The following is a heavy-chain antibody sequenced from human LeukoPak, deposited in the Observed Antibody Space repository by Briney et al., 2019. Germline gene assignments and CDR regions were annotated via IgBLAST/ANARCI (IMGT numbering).Heavy chain of an antibody. V-gene: IGHV4-59*08. CDR3: ARHRFGMVRRSGRRAGYMDV. D-gene: IGHD3-10*01. J-gene: IGHJ6*03. CDR2: TYYNGVT. CDR1: GGSINNYY. Sequence: SETPSLTCTVSGGSINNYYWSWIRQPPGKGLEWIGYTYYNGVTNYNPSLESRVTISVDTSKNQFSLKLSSVTAADTAVYYCARHRFGMVRRSGRRAGYMDVWGKGTTVTISS.